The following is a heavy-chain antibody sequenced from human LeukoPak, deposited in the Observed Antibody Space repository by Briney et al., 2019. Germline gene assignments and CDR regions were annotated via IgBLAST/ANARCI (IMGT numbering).Heavy chain of an antibody. Sequence: SETLSLTCAVSGYSISSGYYWGWIRQPPGKGLEWIGSIYHSGSTYYNPSLKSRVTISVDTSKNQFSLKLSSVTAADPPVYYCARLGYSGSYYFDYWGQGTLVTVSS. CDR1: GYSISSGYY. CDR3: ARLGYSGSYYFDY. J-gene: IGHJ4*02. CDR2: IYHSGST. V-gene: IGHV4-38-2*01. D-gene: IGHD1-26*01.